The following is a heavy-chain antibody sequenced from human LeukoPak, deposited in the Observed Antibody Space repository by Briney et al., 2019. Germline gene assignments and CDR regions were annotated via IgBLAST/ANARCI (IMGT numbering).Heavy chain of an antibody. D-gene: IGHD2-2*01. Sequence: ASVKVSCKASGYIFTNYGISWVRQAPGQGLEWMGWISAYSGNTNYAQKLQGRVTMTTDTSTSTAYMELRSLRSDDTAVYYCATEEGYCSSTSCYFGYWGQGTLVTVSS. J-gene: IGHJ4*02. V-gene: IGHV1-18*01. CDR3: ATEEGYCSSTSCYFGY. CDR1: GYIFTNYG. CDR2: ISAYSGNT.